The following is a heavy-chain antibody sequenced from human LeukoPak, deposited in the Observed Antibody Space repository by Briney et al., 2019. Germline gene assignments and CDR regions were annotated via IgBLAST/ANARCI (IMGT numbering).Heavy chain of an antibody. D-gene: IGHD2-21*02. V-gene: IGHV6-1*01. CDR1: GDSVSSNSAA. Sequence: SQTLSLTCATFGDSVSSNSAAWNWIRQSPSRGLEWLGRTYYRSEWYSDSAVSVRSRITINPDTSKNQFSLQLNSVTPEDTAVYYCARDSAPGGDCYFDYWGQGTLVTVSS. J-gene: IGHJ4*02. CDR3: ARDSAPGGDCYFDY. CDR2: TYYRSEWYS.